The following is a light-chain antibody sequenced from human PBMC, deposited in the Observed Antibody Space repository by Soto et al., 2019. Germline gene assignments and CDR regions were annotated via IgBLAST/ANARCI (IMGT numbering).Light chain of an antibody. CDR1: SSDIGAYNY. CDR2: EVT. Sequence: QSALTQPASVSGSPGQSITISCTGTSSDIGAYNYVSWYQHHPGKAPQLMIYEVTNRPSGVSNRFAGSKSGNTAALTISGLQADDEADYDCSSCTEGGTQLFGGGTKLTVL. J-gene: IGLJ2*01. CDR3: SSCTEGGTQL. V-gene: IGLV2-14*01.